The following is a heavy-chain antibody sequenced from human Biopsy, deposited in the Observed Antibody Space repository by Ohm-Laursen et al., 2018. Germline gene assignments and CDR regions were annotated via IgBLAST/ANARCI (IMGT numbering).Heavy chain of an antibody. V-gene: IGHV4-34*08. CDR3: GNEVHGRDY. CDR2: INQSGRT. J-gene: IGHJ4*02. Sequence: PSETLSLTCKVYGKTFSDYYWSWIRQPPGKGLEWIGQINQSGRTNYNLSLKSRVNISADKSKNQFSLKLSTVTSADTAVYFCGNEVHGRDYWGLGALVTVSA. CDR1: GKTFSDYY. D-gene: IGHD2-15*01.